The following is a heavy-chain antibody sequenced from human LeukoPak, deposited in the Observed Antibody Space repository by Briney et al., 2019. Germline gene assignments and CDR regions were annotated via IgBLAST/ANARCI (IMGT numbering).Heavy chain of an antibody. J-gene: IGHJ4*02. Sequence: SETLSLTCAVSGGSISSGYWWSWVRQPPGKGLEWIGSIYYSGSTYYNPSLKSRVTISVDTSKNQFSLKLSSVTAADTAVYYCARHGVYSSSQFDYWGQGTLVTVSS. V-gene: IGHV4-39*01. CDR3: ARHGVYSSSQFDY. D-gene: IGHD6-6*01. CDR2: IYYSGST. CDR1: GGSISSGYW.